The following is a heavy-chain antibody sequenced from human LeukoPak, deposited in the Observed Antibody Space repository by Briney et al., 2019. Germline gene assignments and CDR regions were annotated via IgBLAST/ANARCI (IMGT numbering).Heavy chain of an antibody. Sequence: SETLSLTCTVPGASISSYYWSWIRQPAGKALEWIGRIYVTGSTTYNPSLESRVTMSLDTSKNHFSLKLRSVTAADTAVYYCARDITPYYYMDVWGKGTTVTVSS. D-gene: IGHD3-10*01. CDR1: GASISSYY. CDR2: IYVTGST. J-gene: IGHJ6*03. V-gene: IGHV4-4*07. CDR3: ARDITPYYYMDV.